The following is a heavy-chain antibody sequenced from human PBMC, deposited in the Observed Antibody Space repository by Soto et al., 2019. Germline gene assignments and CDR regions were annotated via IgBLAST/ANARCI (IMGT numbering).Heavy chain of an antibody. CDR2: ISHSGST. CDR3: ARARSGYSSSWYRYFDY. V-gene: IGHV4-34*01. J-gene: IGHJ4*02. CDR1: GGSFSGYY. D-gene: IGHD6-13*01. Sequence: QVQLQQWGAGLLKPSETLSLTCAVYGGSFSGYYWSWIRQPAGKGLEWIGEISHSGSTNYNPSLKSRVTISVDSSKNQFSLKLSSVTAADTAVYYCARARSGYSSSWYRYFDYWGQGTLVTVSS.